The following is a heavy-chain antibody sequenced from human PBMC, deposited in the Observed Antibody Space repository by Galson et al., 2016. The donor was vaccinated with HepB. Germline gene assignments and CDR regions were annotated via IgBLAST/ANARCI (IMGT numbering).Heavy chain of an antibody. D-gene: IGHD2-21*01. CDR1: GFNVSSYA. CDR2: ISSVAGTT. Sequence: SLRLSCAASGFNVSSYALHWVRQAPGKGLEYFSGISSVAGTTYYVDSVRGRFTISRDNSKNTPYGQMNSLRDEDTAVYFCVARKVRDFILVEYWGQGTLVTVSS. CDR3: VARKVRDFILVEY. V-gene: IGHV3-64*05. J-gene: IGHJ4*02.